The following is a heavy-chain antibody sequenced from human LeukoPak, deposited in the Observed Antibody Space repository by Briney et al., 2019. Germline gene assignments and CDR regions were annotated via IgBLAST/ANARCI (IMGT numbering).Heavy chain of an antibody. V-gene: IGHV1-18*01. J-gene: IGHJ4*02. D-gene: IGHD3-10*01. CDR3: ARENPYYYGSGSYYQTYYFDY. CDR2: ISAYNGNT. Sequence: ASVKVSCKASGYTFTSYGISWVRQAPGQGLEWMGWISAYNGNTNYAQKLQGRVTMTTDTSTSTAYMELRSLRSDDTAVYYCARENPYYYGSGSYYQTYYFDYWGQGTLVTVSS. CDR1: GYTFTSYG.